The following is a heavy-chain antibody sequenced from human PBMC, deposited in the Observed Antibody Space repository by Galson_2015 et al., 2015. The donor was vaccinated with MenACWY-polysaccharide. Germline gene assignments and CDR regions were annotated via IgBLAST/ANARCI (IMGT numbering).Heavy chain of an antibody. CDR3: ARVDCGSVGCSLIDY. V-gene: IGHV1-3*04. D-gene: IGHD2-15*01. J-gene: IGHJ4*02. CDR2: INTGTGNT. CDR1: GCIFTSHN. Sequence: SVKVSCKASGCIFTSHNIHWVRQAPGQGLEWMGWINTGTGNTKYSQNFQGRVTFTSDTSATTAYMELSSLRSEDTAVYYCARVDCGSVGCSLIDYWGQGTLVTVSS.